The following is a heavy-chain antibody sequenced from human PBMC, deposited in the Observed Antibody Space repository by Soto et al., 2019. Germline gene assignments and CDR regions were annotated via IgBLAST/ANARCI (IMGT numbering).Heavy chain of an antibody. V-gene: IGHV3-23*01. CDR1: GFTFNSYA. D-gene: IGHD6-19*01. CDR2: ISGSGGST. CDR3: AKVEYSSGCY. J-gene: IGHJ4*02. Sequence: GGCLRRSCGASGFTFNSYAMSWVRQAPGKRLEWVSAISGSGGSTYYADSVKGRFTISRDNSKNTLYLQMNSLRAEDTAVYYCAKVEYSSGCYWGQGTLVTVSS.